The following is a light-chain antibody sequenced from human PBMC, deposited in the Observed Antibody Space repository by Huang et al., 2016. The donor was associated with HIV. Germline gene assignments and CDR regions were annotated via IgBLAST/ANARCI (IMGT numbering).Light chain of an antibody. CDR1: ESISNY. J-gene: IGKJ1*01. CDR2: RAS. Sequence: DIQMTQSPSSLSASVGDRVIITCRASESISNYLNWFQQKPGKAPKLLIYRASSLRIGVPSRFSGSASETDFTLTISSLQPEDFASYYCLQTYNTPPTFGQGTRLEI. V-gene: IGKV1-39*01. CDR3: LQTYNTPPT.